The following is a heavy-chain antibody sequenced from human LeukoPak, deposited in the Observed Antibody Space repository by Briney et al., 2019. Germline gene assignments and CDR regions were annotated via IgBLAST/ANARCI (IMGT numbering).Heavy chain of an antibody. CDR2: TVSEIDGGTT. CDR1: GFTFNYAW. D-gene: IGHD1-7*01. Sequence: GGSLRLSCAASGFTFNYAWMSWVRQVPGKGLEWVGQTVSEIDGGTTDYATPVKGRFTISRDDSKSTLYLQMNSLKIEDTAVYYCTTDEDWNYARRDVWGQGATVIVSS. CDR3: TTDEDWNYARRDV. J-gene: IGHJ6*02. V-gene: IGHV3-15*04.